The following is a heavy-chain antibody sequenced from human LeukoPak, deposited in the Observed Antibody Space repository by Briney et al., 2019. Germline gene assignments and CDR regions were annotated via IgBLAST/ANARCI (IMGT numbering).Heavy chain of an antibody. CDR3: ARRSYYDNSGCFDY. V-gene: IGHV4-39*01. Sequence: SSETLSLTCTVSGGFISSSSYYWGWIRQPPGKGLEWIGSIYYSGSTYYNPSLKSRVTISVDTSKNQFSLRLSSVTAADTAVYYCARRSYYDNSGCFDYWGQGTLVTVSS. CDR2: IYYSGST. D-gene: IGHD3-22*01. CDR1: GGFISSSSYY. J-gene: IGHJ4*02.